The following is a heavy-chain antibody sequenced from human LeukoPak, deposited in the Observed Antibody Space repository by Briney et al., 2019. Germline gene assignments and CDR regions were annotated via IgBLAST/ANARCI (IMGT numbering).Heavy chain of an antibody. J-gene: IGHJ6*02. D-gene: IGHD3-3*01. CDR3: AREPTIFGVVYGMDV. CDR1: GGSISSYY. Sequence: SETLSLTCTVSGGSISSYYWSWIRQPPGKGLEWIGYIYYSGSTNYNPSLKSRVTISVDTSKNQFSLKLSSVTAADTAVNYCAREPTIFGVVYGMDVWGQGTTVTVSS. CDR2: IYYSGST. V-gene: IGHV4-59*01.